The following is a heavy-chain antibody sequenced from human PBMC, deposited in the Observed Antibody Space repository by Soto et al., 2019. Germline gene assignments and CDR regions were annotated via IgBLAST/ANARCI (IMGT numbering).Heavy chain of an antibody. CDR1: GFTFSSYP. Sequence: QVQLVESGGGVVQPGRSLRLSCAASGFTFSSYPMDCVRQAPGKGLEWVAVISYDGTNEHYADSVKGRFTISRDNSKNTLYLQMNSLRAEDTAVYYCARPCLYSSNPHYYYYGMDVWVQGTTVTVSS. D-gene: IGHD6-13*01. CDR3: ARPCLYSSNPHYYYYGMDV. J-gene: IGHJ6*02. CDR2: ISYDGTNE. V-gene: IGHV3-30-3*01.